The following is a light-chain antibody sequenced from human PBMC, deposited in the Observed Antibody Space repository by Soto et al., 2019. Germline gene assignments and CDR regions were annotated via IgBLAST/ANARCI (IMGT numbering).Light chain of an antibody. V-gene: IGKV1-8*01. CDR1: QGISSY. CDR3: QQYYSYPLT. J-gene: IGKJ4*01. CDR2: AAS. Sequence: AIRMTQSPSSFSASTGDRVTITCRASQGISSYLAWYQQKPGKAPKLLIYAASTLQSGVPSRFSGSGSGTDFTLTISCLQSEDLATYYCQQYYSYPLTFGGGPKVEIK.